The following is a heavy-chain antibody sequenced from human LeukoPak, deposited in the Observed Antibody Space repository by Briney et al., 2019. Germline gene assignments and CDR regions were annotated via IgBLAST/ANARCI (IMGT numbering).Heavy chain of an antibody. CDR1: GFTFSSYA. J-gene: IGHJ6*02. D-gene: IGHD6-19*01. Sequence: PGGSLRLSCAASGFTFSSYAMHWVRQAPGKGLEWVAVISYDGSNKYYADSVKGRFTISRDNSKNTLYLQMNSLRAEDTAVYYCARGTRYSSGWYEFYYYYGMDVWGQGTTVTVSS. CDR2: ISYDGSNK. V-gene: IGHV3-30-3*01. CDR3: ARGTRYSSGWYEFYYYYGMDV.